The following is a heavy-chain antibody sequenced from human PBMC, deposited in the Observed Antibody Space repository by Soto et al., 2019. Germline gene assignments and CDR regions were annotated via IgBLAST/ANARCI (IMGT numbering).Heavy chain of an antibody. J-gene: IGHJ4*02. V-gene: IGHV4-39*02. D-gene: IGHD2-15*01. Sequence: SETLSLTCIVSGGSISSSSYYWGWIRQPPGKGLEWIGSIYYNGNTFYNPSLESRLSISVDTSKNQFSLSLRSVTAADTAVYYCAREWWAHTGKFFFDHWGQGTLVTVSS. CDR1: GGSISSSSYY. CDR2: IYYNGNT. CDR3: AREWWAHTGKFFFDH.